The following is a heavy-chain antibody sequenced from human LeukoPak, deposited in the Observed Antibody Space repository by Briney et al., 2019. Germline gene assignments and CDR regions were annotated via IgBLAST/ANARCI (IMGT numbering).Heavy chain of an antibody. Sequence: PGGSLRLSCAASGFTFSSYWMQWVRQALGKGLVWVARINSDGRSRSYADSVKGRFSISRDNAKNVFYLQMNSLRPEDTAVYYCARDRGRFDYWGPGTLLTVSS. CDR1: GFTFSSYW. CDR3: ARDRGRFDY. V-gene: IGHV3-74*01. J-gene: IGHJ4*02. CDR2: INSDGRSR. D-gene: IGHD2-15*01.